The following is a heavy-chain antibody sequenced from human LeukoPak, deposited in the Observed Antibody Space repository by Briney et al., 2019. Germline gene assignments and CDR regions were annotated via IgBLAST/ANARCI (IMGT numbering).Heavy chain of an antibody. D-gene: IGHD2-15*01. V-gene: IGHV4-34*01. Sequence: SETLSLTCAVYGGSFSGYYWSWIRQPPGKGLEWIGEINHSGSTNYNPSLKSRVTISVDTSKNQFSLKLSSVTAADTAVYYCARGLCGGGGCYSPWGQGTLVTVSS. CDR3: ARGLCGGGGCYSP. CDR2: INHSGST. J-gene: IGHJ5*02. CDR1: GGSFSGYY.